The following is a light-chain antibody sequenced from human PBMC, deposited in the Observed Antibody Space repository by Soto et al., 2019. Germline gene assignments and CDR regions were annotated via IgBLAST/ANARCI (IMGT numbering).Light chain of an antibody. Sequence: EIVLTQSPGTLSLSPGERATLSCRASQSVSSNYLAWYQQKPGQAPKVLIYRASIRATGIPDRFTGSGSGTDFTLTISRLEPEDFAVYYCQQRSNWPTFGGGTKVDI. CDR2: RAS. J-gene: IGKJ4*01. CDR3: QQRSNWPT. V-gene: IGKV3D-20*02. CDR1: QSVSSNY.